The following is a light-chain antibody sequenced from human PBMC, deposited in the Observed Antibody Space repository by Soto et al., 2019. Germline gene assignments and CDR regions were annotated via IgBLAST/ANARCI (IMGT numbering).Light chain of an antibody. V-gene: IGKV3-11*01. CDR1: ESVTSF. Sequence: EIVLTQSPATLSLSPGARATLSCRASESVTSFLAWYQQKPGQAPRLLIYDASNRATGISARFSGSGSGTDFTLTISSLEPEDFAVYYCQQRSDWPRTFGQGTKVESK. CDR2: DAS. J-gene: IGKJ1*01. CDR3: QQRSDWPRT.